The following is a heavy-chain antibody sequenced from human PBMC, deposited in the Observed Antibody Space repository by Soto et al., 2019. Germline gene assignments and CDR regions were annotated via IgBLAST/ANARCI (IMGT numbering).Heavy chain of an antibody. D-gene: IGHD3-22*01. CDR2: IYYSGST. CDR1: GGSISGDYY. Sequence: QVQLQESGPGLVKPSQTLSVTCTVSGGSISGDYYWSWIRQPPGKGLEWIGYIYYSGSTYYNPARKSRVTSPVDTSKNQFSLKLNSVTAADTAVYYCARGRRYFDSSGYSYDFQFDYWGQGTLVTVSS. CDR3: ARGRRYFDSSGYSYDFQFDY. J-gene: IGHJ4*02. V-gene: IGHV4-30-4*01.